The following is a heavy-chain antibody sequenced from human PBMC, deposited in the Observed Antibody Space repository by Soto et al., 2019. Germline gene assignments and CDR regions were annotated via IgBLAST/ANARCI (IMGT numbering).Heavy chain of an antibody. CDR2: ISGSGST. J-gene: IGHJ4*02. CDR1: GGSVVRGYNY. V-gene: IGHV4-30-4*01. D-gene: IGHD5-18*01. CDR3: ATESGSTYGYFDY. Sequence: SETLSLTCTVSGGSVVRGYNYWIWIRQSPGKGLEWIGYISGSGSTGYNPSLKNRLTMSVDRSKNQFTLRLTSVTAADTAVYFCATESGSTYGYFDYWGQGTQVTVSS.